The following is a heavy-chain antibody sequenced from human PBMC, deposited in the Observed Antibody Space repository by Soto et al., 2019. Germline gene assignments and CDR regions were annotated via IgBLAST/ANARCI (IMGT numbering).Heavy chain of an antibody. J-gene: IGHJ4*02. D-gene: IGHD4-17*01. CDR1: GFTFSSYE. CDR2: ISSSGSTI. Sequence: GGSLRLSCVASGFTFSSYEMNWVRQAPGKGLEWVSYISSSGSTIYYADSVKGRFTISRDNAKNSLYLQMNSLRAEDTAVYYCARARALYGDYDYWGQGTLVTVSS. V-gene: IGHV3-48*03. CDR3: ARARALYGDYDY.